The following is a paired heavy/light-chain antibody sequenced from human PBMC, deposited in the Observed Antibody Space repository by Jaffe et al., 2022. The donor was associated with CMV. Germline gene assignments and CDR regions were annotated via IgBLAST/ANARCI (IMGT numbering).Heavy chain of an antibody. J-gene: IGHJ6*03. CDR1: GYTFSLFS. CDR3: ARDGNYWGQEEWVPNSYHYMDV. V-gene: IGHV1-2*02. D-gene: IGHD3-3*01. Sequence: QLEQSGAEVKKPGASVKVSCTASGYTFSLFSIHWVRQAPGQGPEWMGVINPKSSATKYAQRFQVRLTITSDTSTNTVYMDLSSLTSDDTAVYYCARDGNYWGQEEWVPNSYHYMDVWGKGTTVSVSS. CDR2: INPKSSAT.
Light chain of an antibody. CDR2: RND. CDR3: AAWDDSLRGV. V-gene: IGLV1-47*01. J-gene: IGLJ1*01. Sequence: QSVLSQPPSASGTPGQRITISCAGGNSNIGSNYVYWYQQVPGTAPKLLIYRNDQRPSGVPDRFSGSKSGTSASLAISGLRAEDEAHYYCAAWDDSLRGVFGTGTEVTVL. CDR1: NSNIGSNY.